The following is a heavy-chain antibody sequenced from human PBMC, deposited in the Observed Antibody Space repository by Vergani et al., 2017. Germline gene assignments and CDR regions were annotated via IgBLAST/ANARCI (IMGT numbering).Heavy chain of an antibody. Sequence: VQLQESGPGLVKPSQTLSLTCTVSGDSISSGGYYWSWVRLAPGKGLQWVSAISGSGGNTFYTDSVKGRFTISRDNSKDTLYLQMNSLRVEDTAIYYCAKARDPNCKGGNCYSYYYGLDLWGQGTTVTVSS. D-gene: IGHD2-21*01. CDR3: AKARDPNCKGGNCYSYYYGLDL. V-gene: IGHV3-23*01. CDR1: GDSISSGGYY. CDR2: ISGSGGNT. J-gene: IGHJ6*02.